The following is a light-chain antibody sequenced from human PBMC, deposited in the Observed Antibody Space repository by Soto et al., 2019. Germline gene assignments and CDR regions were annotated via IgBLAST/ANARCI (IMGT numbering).Light chain of an antibody. CDR2: AAY. CDR1: QSISSY. Sequence: DIQMTQSPSSLSASVGDRVTITCRASQSISSYLNWYQQKPGKAPKLLIYAAYSLQSGVPSRFSGSGSGTDFTLTISSLQPEDFATYYCQQSYSTLTVGGGTKVDIK. J-gene: IGKJ4*01. V-gene: IGKV1-39*01. CDR3: QQSYSTLT.